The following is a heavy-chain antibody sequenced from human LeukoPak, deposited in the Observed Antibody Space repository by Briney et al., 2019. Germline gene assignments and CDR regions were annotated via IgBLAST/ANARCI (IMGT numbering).Heavy chain of an antibody. CDR3: ARVVVVPAAIGMRAFDI. CDR1: GYTFTSYG. D-gene: IGHD2-2*01. CDR2: ISAYNGNT. V-gene: IGHV1-18*01. J-gene: IGHJ3*02. Sequence: ASVKVSCKASGYTFTSYGISWVRQAPGQGLEWMGWISAYNGNTNYAQKLPGRVTMTTDTSTSTAYMELRSLRSDDTAVYYCARVVVVPAAIGMRAFDIWGQGTMVTVSS.